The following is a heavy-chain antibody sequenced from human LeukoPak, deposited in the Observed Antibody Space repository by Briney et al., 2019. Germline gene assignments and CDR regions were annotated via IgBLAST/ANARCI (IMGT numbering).Heavy chain of an antibody. D-gene: IGHD3-3*01. Sequence: GGSLRLSCAASGFTFSAYWMSWIRQAPGKGLEWVSYISGSSSTIYYADSVKGRFSISRDNAKNSLYLQMSSLRAEDTAVYYCARERGYDSWSCSRVLFDHWGQGTLVTVSS. CDR1: GFTFSAYW. V-gene: IGHV3-11*04. J-gene: IGHJ4*02. CDR3: ARERGYDSWSCSRVLFDH. CDR2: ISGSSSTI.